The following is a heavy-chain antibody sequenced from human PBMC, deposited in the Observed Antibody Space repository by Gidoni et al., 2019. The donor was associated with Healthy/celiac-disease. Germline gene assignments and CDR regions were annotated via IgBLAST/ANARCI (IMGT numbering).Heavy chain of an antibody. J-gene: IGHJ4*02. Sequence: EVQLVESGGGLVQPGGSLRLSCAASGCTVSNNYMSWVRQAPGKGLEWVSVIYSGGSTYYADSVKGRFTISRDNSKNTLYLQMNSLRLEDTAVYYCARGDFWSGYPFDYWGQGTLVTVSS. CDR1: GCTVSNNY. CDR2: IYSGGST. CDR3: ARGDFWSGYPFDY. V-gene: IGHV3-66*02. D-gene: IGHD3-3*01.